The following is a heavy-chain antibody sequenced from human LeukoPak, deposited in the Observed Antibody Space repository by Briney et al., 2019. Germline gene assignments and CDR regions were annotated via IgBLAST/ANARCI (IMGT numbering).Heavy chain of an antibody. Sequence: LRPCVGTGFTLLTYEYNWVRQAPGKGLEWVSHISSSGSTIYYADSVMGRFTISRDNAKSSLYLQMNSLRAEDTAVYYCARGLAHIRGQGTLVTVSS. D-gene: IGHD2-15*01. V-gene: IGHV3-48*03. CDR3: ARGLAHI. CDR1: GFTLLTYE. CDR2: ISSSGSTI. J-gene: IGHJ4*02.